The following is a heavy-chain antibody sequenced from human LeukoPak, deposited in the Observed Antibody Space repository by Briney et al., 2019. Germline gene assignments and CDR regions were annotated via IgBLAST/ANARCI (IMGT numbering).Heavy chain of an antibody. CDR3: ARVGRYCSGGSCRRSLDY. V-gene: IGHV4-4*02. CDR1: GGSISSSNW. CDR2: IYHSGST. Sequence: SGTLSLTCAGSGGSISSSNWWSWVRQPPGKGLEWIGEIYHSGSTNYNPSLKSRVTISVDKSKNQFSLKLSSVTAADTAVYYCARVGRYCSGGSCRRSLDYWGQGTLVTVSS. D-gene: IGHD2-15*01. J-gene: IGHJ4*02.